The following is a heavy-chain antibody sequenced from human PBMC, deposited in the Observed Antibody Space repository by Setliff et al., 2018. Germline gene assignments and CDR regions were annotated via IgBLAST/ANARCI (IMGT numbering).Heavy chain of an antibody. Sequence: SETLSLTCTVSGASLSSGTYYWGWIRQPPGKGLEWIGRIYYRGDTYYNASLKGRLTISVDTAQNQFSLRLTSVTAADRAVYYCARGRNIAARLLDSWGQGTLVTVSS. D-gene: IGHD6-6*01. V-gene: IGHV4-39*01. CDR2: IYYRGDT. CDR1: GASLSSGTYY. CDR3: ARGRNIAARLLDS. J-gene: IGHJ4*02.